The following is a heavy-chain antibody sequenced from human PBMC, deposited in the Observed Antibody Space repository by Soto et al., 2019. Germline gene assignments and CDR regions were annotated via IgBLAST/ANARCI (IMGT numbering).Heavy chain of an antibody. CDR3: ARIQSPGVLRGTFDY. CDR2: IIPIFGTT. D-gene: IGHD2-8*01. V-gene: IGHV1-69*13. Sequence: SVKVSCKASGGIFSSYAITWVRQAPGQGLKWMGGIIPIFGTTNYAQKFQGRVTITADESTSTAYMELSSLIFEDTAVYYCARIQSPGVLRGTFDYWGQGTLVTVSS. J-gene: IGHJ4*02. CDR1: GGIFSSYA.